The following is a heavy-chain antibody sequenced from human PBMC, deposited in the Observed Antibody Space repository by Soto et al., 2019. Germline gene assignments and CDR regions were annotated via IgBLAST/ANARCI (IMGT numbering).Heavy chain of an antibody. D-gene: IGHD6-19*01. Sequence: QVQHVQSGAEVKKPGDSVKVSCNASGYSFTGHYMHLVRRAPGQGLEWMGWVNLNTGGTDYAQEFQGRVTMTTATSIRTVYLEVTRLKFDDTAIYSCARDPSSVLGRVYGMDVWGQGTAVTVSS. CDR1: GYSFTGHY. V-gene: IGHV1-2*02. CDR2: VNLNTGGT. J-gene: IGHJ6*02. CDR3: ARDPSSVLGRVYGMDV.